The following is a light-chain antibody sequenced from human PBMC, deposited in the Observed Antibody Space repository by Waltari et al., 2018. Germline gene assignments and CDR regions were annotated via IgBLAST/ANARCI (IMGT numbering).Light chain of an antibody. CDR1: QSVGTS. V-gene: IGKV3-15*01. CDR3: RQNDDWPRT. CDR2: RAS. Sequence: EIVMTQSPASLSVSPGDRVTLSCRASQSVGTSLAWYQQRPGRAPSLLVYRASTRAIDIPARFRGSGSGTDFTLSISTLQSEDLAVYYGRQNDDWPRTFGQGTRWRSN. J-gene: IGKJ1*01.